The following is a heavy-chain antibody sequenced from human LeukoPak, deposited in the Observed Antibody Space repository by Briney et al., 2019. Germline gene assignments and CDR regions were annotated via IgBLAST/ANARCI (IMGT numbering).Heavy chain of an antibody. V-gene: IGHV3-7*01. J-gene: IGHJ4*02. CDR3: ARVEASGYDYGAFDY. CDR1: GFTFNTFW. Sequence: GGSLRLSCAASGFTFNTFWMSWVRQAPGKGLEWVANIKHDGSEKYYVDSVKGRFTISRDDAKNSLYLQMSSLRADDTAVYYCARVEASGYDYGAFDYWGQGTLVTVSS. CDR2: IKHDGSEK. D-gene: IGHD5-12*01.